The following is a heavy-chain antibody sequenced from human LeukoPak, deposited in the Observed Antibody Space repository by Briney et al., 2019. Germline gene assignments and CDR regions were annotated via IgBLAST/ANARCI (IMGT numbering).Heavy chain of an antibody. V-gene: IGHV4-34*01. D-gene: IGHD3-10*01. J-gene: IGHJ4*02. Sequence: PSETLSLTCAVYGESLNNYYWSWIRQPPGKGLEWIGEINHYGSTNYNPSLKSRITISVDTSKNQFSLKLSSVTAADTAVYYCARLPDYYSRHGAPGWGQGTLVTVSS. CDR2: INHYGST. CDR1: GESLNNYY. CDR3: ARLPDYYSRHGAPG.